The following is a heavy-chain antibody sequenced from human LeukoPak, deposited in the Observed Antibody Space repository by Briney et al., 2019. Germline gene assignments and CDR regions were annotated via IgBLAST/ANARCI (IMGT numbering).Heavy chain of an antibody. CDR2: IYTSGTA. CDR3: ARGGLRYFDWLLPERGDNWFDP. D-gene: IGHD3-9*01. CDR1: RGSISNYY. V-gene: IGHV4-4*07. J-gene: IGHJ5*02. Sequence: SETLSLTCTVSRGSISNYYWSWIRQPAGKGLEWIGRIYTSGTADYNPSLKSRVTMSVDTSKNQFSLRLRSVTAADTAVYYCARGGLRYFDWLLPERGDNWFDPWGQGTLVTVSS.